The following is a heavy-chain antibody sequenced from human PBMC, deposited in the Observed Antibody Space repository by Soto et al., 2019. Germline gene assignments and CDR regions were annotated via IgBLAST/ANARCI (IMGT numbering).Heavy chain of an antibody. Sequence: GSLRDPCAASGFNFVSYAISWVRQAPGKGLELVSSINGSGGSTYYADSVKGRFTISRDNSKNTLYMQMNSMRAEDTAVYYCAKVSGISFDYVWGSNRYTEGYFDYWGQGTLVTVSS. CDR3: AKVSGISFDYVWGSNRYTEGYFDY. J-gene: IGHJ4*02. CDR1: GFNFVSYA. CDR2: INGSGGST. D-gene: IGHD3-16*02. V-gene: IGHV3-23*01.